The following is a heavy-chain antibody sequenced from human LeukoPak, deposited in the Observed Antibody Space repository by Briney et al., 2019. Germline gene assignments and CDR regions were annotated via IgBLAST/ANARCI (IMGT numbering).Heavy chain of an antibody. CDR3: ARYSSSWYEVDY. CDR2: IYSGGST. Sequence: PGGSLRLSRAASGFTVSSNYMSWVRQAPGKGLEWVSVIYSGGSTYYADSVKGRFTISRDNSKNTLYLQMNSLRAEDTAVYYCARYSSSWYEVDYWGQGTLVTVSS. CDR1: GFTVSSNY. V-gene: IGHV3-53*01. D-gene: IGHD6-13*01. J-gene: IGHJ4*02.